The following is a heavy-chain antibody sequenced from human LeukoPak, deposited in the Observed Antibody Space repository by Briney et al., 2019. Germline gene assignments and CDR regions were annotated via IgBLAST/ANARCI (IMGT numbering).Heavy chain of an antibody. Sequence: PQTLSLTCTVSGGSISSGGYYWSWIRQHPEKGLEWIGYIYYSGSTYYNPSLKSRVTISVDTSKNQFSLKLSSVTAADTAVYYCARDHGYSYGYFDYWGQGTLVTVSS. CDR2: IYYSGST. CDR1: GGSISSGGYY. CDR3: ARDHGYSYGYFDY. D-gene: IGHD5-18*01. V-gene: IGHV4-31*03. J-gene: IGHJ4*02.